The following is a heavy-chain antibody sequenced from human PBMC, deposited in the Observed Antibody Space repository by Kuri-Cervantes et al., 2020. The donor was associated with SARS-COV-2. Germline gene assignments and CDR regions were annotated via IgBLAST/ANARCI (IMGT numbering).Heavy chain of an antibody. CDR3: AKGVVPAANYYYGMDV. Sequence: GGSLRLSCAASGFTFSSYWMHWVRQAPGKGLVWVSRINSDGSSTSYADSVKGRFTISRDNSKNTLYLQMNSLRAEDTAVYYCAKGVVPAANYYYGMDVWGQGTTVTVSS. D-gene: IGHD2-2*01. CDR2: INSDGSST. CDR1: GFTFSSYW. J-gene: IGHJ6*02. V-gene: IGHV3-74*01.